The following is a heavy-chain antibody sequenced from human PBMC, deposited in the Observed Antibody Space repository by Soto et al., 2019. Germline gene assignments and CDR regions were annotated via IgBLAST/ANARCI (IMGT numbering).Heavy chain of an antibody. CDR2: ITGSGGST. CDR3: AKDRSVDTRDWFDP. V-gene: IGHV3-23*01. CDR1: GFTFGTYA. J-gene: IGHJ5*02. D-gene: IGHD5-18*01. Sequence: GGSLRLSCAASGFTFGTYAMNWVRQAPGKGLEWVSGITGSGGSTYYADSVKGRFTISRDNSKNTLYLQMNSLRADDTAVYYCAKDRSVDTRDWFDPWGQGTLVTVSS.